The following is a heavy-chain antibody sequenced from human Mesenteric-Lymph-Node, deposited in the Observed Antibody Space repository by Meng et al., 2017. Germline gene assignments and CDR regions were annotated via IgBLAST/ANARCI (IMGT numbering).Heavy chain of an antibody. Sequence: GESLKISCAASGFTFSTSSMNWVRQAPGKGLEWVSSISGNSKTIYYADSVKGRFTISRDNAKNTVYLQMNSLRAEDTALYYCTNDRLNHWGQGALVTVSS. CDR2: ISGNSKTI. CDR1: GFTFSTSS. CDR3: TNDRLNH. D-gene: IGHD1-1*01. V-gene: IGHV3-21*01. J-gene: IGHJ1*01.